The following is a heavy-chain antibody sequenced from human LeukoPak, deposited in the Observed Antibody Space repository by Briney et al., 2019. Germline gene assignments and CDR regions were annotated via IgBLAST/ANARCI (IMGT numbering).Heavy chain of an antibody. D-gene: IGHD3-3*01. J-gene: IGHJ6*03. V-gene: IGHV3-74*01. Sequence: GGSLRLSCAASGFTFSSYWMHWVRQAPGKGLVWVSRINSDGSSTSYADSVKGRFTISRDNAKNTLYLQMNSLRAEDTAVYYCARDLEYHDFWSGYLQHMDVWGKGTTVTVSS. CDR3: ARDLEYHDFWSGYLQHMDV. CDR1: GFTFSSYW. CDR2: INSDGSST.